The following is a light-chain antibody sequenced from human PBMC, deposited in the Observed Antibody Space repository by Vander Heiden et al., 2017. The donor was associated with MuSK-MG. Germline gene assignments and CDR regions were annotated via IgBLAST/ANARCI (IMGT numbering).Light chain of an antibody. Sequence: EIVLTQSPGTLSLSPGERATLSCRASQSVSGSYLAWYQQKPGQAPRLLIYGASSRATGIPDRFSGSGSGTDSTLTISRLEPEDFAIYYCQQYGSSPLTFGGGTKVXIK. J-gene: IGKJ4*01. CDR1: QSVSGSY. CDR2: GAS. CDR3: QQYGSSPLT. V-gene: IGKV3-20*01.